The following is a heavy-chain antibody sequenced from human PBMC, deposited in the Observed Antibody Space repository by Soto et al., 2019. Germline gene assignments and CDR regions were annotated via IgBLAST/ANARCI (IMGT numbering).Heavy chain of an antibody. J-gene: IGHJ2*01. Sequence: EVQLLESGGGLVQPGGSLRLSCAASGFTFSSYAMSWVRQAPGKGLEWVSAISGSGGSTYYADSVKGRFTISRDNSKNTLYLQINSLRAEDTAVYYCAKDLGYGYWYFDLWGRGTLVTVSS. V-gene: IGHV3-23*01. D-gene: IGHD7-27*01. CDR1: GFTFSSYA. CDR2: ISGSGGST. CDR3: AKDLGYGYWYFDL.